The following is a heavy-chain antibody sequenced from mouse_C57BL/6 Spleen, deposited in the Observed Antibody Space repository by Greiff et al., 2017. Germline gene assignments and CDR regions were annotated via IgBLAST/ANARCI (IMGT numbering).Heavy chain of an antibody. CDR2: INPNDGTT. D-gene: IGHD2-3*01. V-gene: IGHV1-39*01. J-gene: IGHJ4*01. CDR3: ARKGLYDISSMDY. CDR1: GYSFTDYN. Sequence: VQLKESGPELVKPGASVKISCKASGYSFTDYNMNWVKQSNGKSLEWIGVINPNDGTTSYNQKFKGKATLTVDQSSSTAYMQLNSLTSEDSAVYYCARKGLYDISSMDYWGQGTSVTVSA.